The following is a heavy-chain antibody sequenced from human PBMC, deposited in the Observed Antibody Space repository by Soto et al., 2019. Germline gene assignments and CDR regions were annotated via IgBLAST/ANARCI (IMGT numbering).Heavy chain of an antibody. V-gene: IGHV4-39*01. D-gene: IGHD3-16*01. CDR3: ARRYVGNFDY. Sequence: PSETLSLTCTVSGDSITSNSYFWAWIRQPPGQGLEWIGSIYYSGSTYHNPSLKSRVTVSVDRSNNQFSLKLTSVTAADTAVYYGARRYVGNFDYWGQGTLVTVSS. CDR2: IYYSGST. J-gene: IGHJ4*02. CDR1: GDSITSNSYF.